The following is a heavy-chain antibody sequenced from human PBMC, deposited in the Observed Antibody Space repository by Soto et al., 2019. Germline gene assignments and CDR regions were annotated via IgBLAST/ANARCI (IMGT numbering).Heavy chain of an antibody. CDR1: GFTFSSYE. J-gene: IGHJ4*02. Sequence: GGSLRLSCAASGFTFSSYEMNWVRQATGKGLEWVSYISSSGSTIYYAPTVKGRFTIYRDNAKNSLYLQMNGLRAEDTAVYYCARGAYYYESSGYRAHWGQGTLVTVS. CDR3: ARGAYYYESSGYRAH. CDR2: ISSSGSTI. V-gene: IGHV3-48*03. D-gene: IGHD3-22*01.